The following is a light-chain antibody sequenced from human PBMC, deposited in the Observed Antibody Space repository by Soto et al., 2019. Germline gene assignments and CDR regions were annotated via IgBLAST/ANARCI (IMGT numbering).Light chain of an antibody. Sequence: QSVLTQPPSASGTPGQRVTISCSGSSSNIGSNTVNWYQQLPGTAPKLLIYSNNQRPSGVPDRFSGSKSGNTASLTVSGLQVEDEADYYCSSYAGSNLWVFGGGTKVTVL. CDR3: SSYAGSNLWV. CDR2: SNN. J-gene: IGLJ3*02. V-gene: IGLV1-44*01. CDR1: SSNIGSNT.